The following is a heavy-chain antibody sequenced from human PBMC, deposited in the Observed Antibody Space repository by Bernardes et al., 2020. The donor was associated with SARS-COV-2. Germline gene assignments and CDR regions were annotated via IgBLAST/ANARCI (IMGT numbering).Heavy chain of an antibody. CDR1: GYTLTEIS. Sequence: ASAKVVCKVSGYTLTEISMGWVRQTPGKGLEWMGGFDPEDGETIYAQKFQGRVTMTEDTSTDTAYMELSSLRSEDTAVYYCATAIAAAGNPDDYYYYYGMDVWGQGTTVTVSS. J-gene: IGHJ6*02. CDR3: ATAIAAAGNPDDYYYYYGMDV. D-gene: IGHD6-13*01. CDR2: FDPEDGET. V-gene: IGHV1-24*01.